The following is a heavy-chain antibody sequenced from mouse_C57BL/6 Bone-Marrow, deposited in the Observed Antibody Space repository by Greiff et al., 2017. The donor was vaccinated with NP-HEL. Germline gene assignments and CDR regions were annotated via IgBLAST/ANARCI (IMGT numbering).Heavy chain of an antibody. CDR2: ISSGGSYT. CDR3: ARHAGLGKRFAY. D-gene: IGHD4-1*01. Sequence: EVKLMESGGDLVKPGGSLKLSCAASGFTFSSYGMSWVRQTPDKRLEWVATISSGGSYTYYPDSVKGRVTFPIDNAKNTLYLQMRSLKSEDTAMYYCARHAGLGKRFAYGGQGTLVTVSA. CDR1: GFTFSSYG. J-gene: IGHJ3*01. V-gene: IGHV5-6*01.